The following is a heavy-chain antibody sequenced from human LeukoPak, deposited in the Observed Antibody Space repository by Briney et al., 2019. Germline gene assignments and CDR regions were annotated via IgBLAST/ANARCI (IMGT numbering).Heavy chain of an antibody. CDR3: AKGWRRDGYNGRFDY. CDR1: GFTFSSYA. V-gene: IGHV3-23*01. J-gene: IGHJ4*02. CDR2: ISGSGGST. Sequence: PGGSLRLSCAASGFTFSSYAMSWVRQAPGKGLEWVSAISGSGGSTYYADSVKGRFTISRDNSKNTLYLQMNSLRAEDTAVYYCAKGWRRDGYNGRFDYCGQGTLVTVSS. D-gene: IGHD5-24*01.